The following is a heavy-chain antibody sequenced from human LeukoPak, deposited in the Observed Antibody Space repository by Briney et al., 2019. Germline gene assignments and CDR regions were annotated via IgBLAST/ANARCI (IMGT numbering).Heavy chain of an antibody. CDR2: IYSGGST. V-gene: IGHV3-66*01. D-gene: IGHD6-13*01. Sequence: GGSLRLSCAASGFTVSSNYMSWVRQAPGKGLEWVSVIYSGGSTYYADSVKGRFTISRDNSKNTLYLQMNSLRAEDTAVYYCARDSQPYSSSWSSYDYWGQGTLVTVSS. CDR3: ARDSQPYSSSWSSYDY. J-gene: IGHJ4*02. CDR1: GFTVSSNY.